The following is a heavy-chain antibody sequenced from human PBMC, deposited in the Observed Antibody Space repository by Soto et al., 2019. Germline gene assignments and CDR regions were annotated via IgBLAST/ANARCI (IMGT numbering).Heavy chain of an antibody. CDR1: GYTLTELS. J-gene: IGHJ5*02. CDR2: FDPEDGET. CDR3: ATDLKYKLLEEANWFDP. Sequence: GASVKVSCKVSGYTLTELSMHWMRQAPGKGLEWMGGFDPEDGETIYAQKFQGRVTMTEDTSTDTAYMELSSLRSEDTAVYYCATDLKYKLLEEANWFDPWGEGTLVTGSS. V-gene: IGHV1-24*01. D-gene: IGHD2-2*01.